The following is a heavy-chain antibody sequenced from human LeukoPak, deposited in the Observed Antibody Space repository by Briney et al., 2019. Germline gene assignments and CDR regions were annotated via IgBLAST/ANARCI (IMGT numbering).Heavy chain of an antibody. CDR2: IYSGGST. CDR1: GFTVSSNY. Sequence: GGSLRLSCAASGFTVSSNYMSWVRQAPGKGLEWVSVIYSGGSTYYADSVKGRFTISRDNSKNALYLQMNSLRAEDTAVYYCARGYSSSWFTETDAFDIWGQGTMVTVSS. CDR3: ARGYSSSWFTETDAFDI. V-gene: IGHV3-53*01. J-gene: IGHJ3*02. D-gene: IGHD6-13*01.